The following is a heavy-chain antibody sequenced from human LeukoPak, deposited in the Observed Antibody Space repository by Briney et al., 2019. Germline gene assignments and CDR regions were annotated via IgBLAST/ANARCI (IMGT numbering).Heavy chain of an antibody. D-gene: IGHD3-10*01. CDR2: INHSGST. V-gene: IGHV4-34*01. CDR3: ARGIYGSGSYYYFDY. Sequence: SETLSLTCAVYGGSFSGYHWSWIRQPPGKGLEWIGEINHSGSTNYNPSLKSRATISVDTSKNQFSLKLSSVTAADTAVYYCARGIYGSGSYYYFDYWGQGTLVTVSS. J-gene: IGHJ4*02. CDR1: GGSFSGYH.